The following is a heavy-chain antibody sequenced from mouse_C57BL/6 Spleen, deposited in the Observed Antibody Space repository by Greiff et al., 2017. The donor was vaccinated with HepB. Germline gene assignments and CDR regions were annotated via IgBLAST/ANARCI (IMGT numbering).Heavy chain of an antibody. CDR3: ARGADGYYVDY. Sequence: VQLQVSGAELARPGASVKLSCKASGYTFTSYGISWVKQRTGQGLEWIGEIYPRSGNTYYNEKFKGKATLTADKSSSTAYMELRSLTSEDSAVYFCARGADGYYVDYWGQGTTLTVSS. J-gene: IGHJ2*01. CDR1: GYTFTSYG. V-gene: IGHV1-81*01. CDR2: IYPRSGNT. D-gene: IGHD2-3*01.